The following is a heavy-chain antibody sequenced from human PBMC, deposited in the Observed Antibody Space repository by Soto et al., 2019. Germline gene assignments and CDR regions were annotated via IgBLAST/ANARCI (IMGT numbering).Heavy chain of an antibody. J-gene: IGHJ3*02. V-gene: IGHV3-23*01. CDR1: GFTFSSYA. D-gene: IGHD1-7*01. Sequence: GGSLRLSCAASGFTFSSYAMSWVRQAPGKGLEWVSAISGSGGSTYYADSVKGRFTISRDNSKNTLYLQMNSLRAEDTAVYYCAKDASFELELEARDAFDIWGQGTMVTVSS. CDR2: ISGSGGST. CDR3: AKDASFELELEARDAFDI.